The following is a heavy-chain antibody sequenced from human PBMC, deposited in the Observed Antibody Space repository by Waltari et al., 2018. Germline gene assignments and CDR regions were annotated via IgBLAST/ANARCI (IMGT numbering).Heavy chain of an antibody. D-gene: IGHD3-10*01. V-gene: IGHV3-7*01. CDR3: ARWSRSLWL. CDR1: GFTFGSDW. J-gene: IGHJ4*02. Sequence: EVQLVESGGNLVQPGGSLRLSCAASGFTFGSDWVSGVRQAPGKGLELVATIKQDGTDKYYVDSVKGRFTVSRDNAKKSLHLQMNSLRAEDTAVYYCARWSRSLWLGGQGTLVTVSS. CDR2: IKQDGTDK.